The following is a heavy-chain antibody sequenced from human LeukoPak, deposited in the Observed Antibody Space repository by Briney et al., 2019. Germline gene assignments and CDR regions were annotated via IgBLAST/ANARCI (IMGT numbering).Heavy chain of an antibody. V-gene: IGHV1-8*01. CDR1: GYTFTSYD. J-gene: IGHJ4*02. Sequence: GASVKVSCKASGYTFTSYDINWVRQTTGQGLEWMGWMNPNSGNTGYAQKFQGRVTMTRNTSISTAYMELSSLRSEDTAVYYCAADSETTVTPKYYFDYWGQGTLVTVSS. CDR2: MNPNSGNT. CDR3: AADSETTVTPKYYFDY. D-gene: IGHD4-11*01.